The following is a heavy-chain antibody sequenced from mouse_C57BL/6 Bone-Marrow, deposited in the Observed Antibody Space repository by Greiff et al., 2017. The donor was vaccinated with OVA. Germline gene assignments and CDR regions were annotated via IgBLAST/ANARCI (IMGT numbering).Heavy chain of an antibody. CDR3: ASEGRRGYFDV. Sequence: DVKLVESGGGLVKPGGSLKLSCAASGFTFSSYAMSWVRQTPEKRLEWVATISDGGSYTYYPDNVKGRFPFPRDNAKNNLYLQMSHLKSEDTAMYYCASEGRRGYFDVWGTGTTVTVSS. D-gene: IGHD2-14*01. CDR2: ISDGGSYT. J-gene: IGHJ1*03. V-gene: IGHV5-4*03. CDR1: GFTFSSYA.